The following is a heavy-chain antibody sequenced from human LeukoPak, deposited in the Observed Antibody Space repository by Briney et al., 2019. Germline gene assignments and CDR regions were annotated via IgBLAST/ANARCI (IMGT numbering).Heavy chain of an antibody. J-gene: IGHJ3*02. V-gene: IGHV4-59*01. CDR2: LYHTVGT. CDR1: GGSSIIYY. D-gene: IGHD3-22*01. CDR3: ARLLDYDNSGDPDTFDI. Sequence: SETLSLTSTLSGGSSIIYYSTCIPEPPPERLERISFLYHTVGTRYNPSLQSRITISLDTTKDHFSLQLRSVTAADTAAYYCARLLDYDNSGDPDTFDIWGQGTMVSVSS.